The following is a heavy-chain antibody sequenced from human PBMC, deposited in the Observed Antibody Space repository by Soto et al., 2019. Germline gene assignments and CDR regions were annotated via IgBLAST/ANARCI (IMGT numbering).Heavy chain of an antibody. D-gene: IGHD2-2*01. V-gene: IGHV1-2*02. CDR1: GYTFTGYY. J-gene: IGHJ6*02. Sequence: ASVKVSCKASGYTFTGYYMHWVRQAPGQGLEWMGWINPNSGGTNYAQKFQGRVTMTRDTSISIAYMELSRLRSDDTAVYYCARDLGVVVPAASYDMDYYGMDVWGQGTTVTVSS. CDR3: ARDLGVVVPAASYDMDYYGMDV. CDR2: INPNSGGT.